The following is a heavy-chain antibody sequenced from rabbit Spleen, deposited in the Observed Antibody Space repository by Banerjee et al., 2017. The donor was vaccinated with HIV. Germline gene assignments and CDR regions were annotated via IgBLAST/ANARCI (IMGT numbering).Heavy chain of an antibody. CDR2: IAGSSSGFT. D-gene: IGHD8-1*01. V-gene: IGHV1S40*01. CDR1: GFSFSSNDY. J-gene: IGHJ4*01. CDR3: ARDGAGGSYFAL. Sequence: QSLEESGGDLVKPGASLTLTCTASGFSFSSNDYICWVRQAPGKGLEWISCIAGSSSGFTYSATWAKGRFTVSKTSSTTVTLQMTSLTVADTATYFCARDGAGGSYFALWGQGTLVTVS.